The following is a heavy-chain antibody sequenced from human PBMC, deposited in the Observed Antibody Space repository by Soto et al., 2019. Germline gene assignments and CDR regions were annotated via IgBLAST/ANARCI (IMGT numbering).Heavy chain of an antibody. V-gene: IGHV1-18*01. CDR2: ISAYNGNT. CDR3: ARTPDIVLMVYATRAYNWFDP. J-gene: IGHJ5*02. D-gene: IGHD2-8*01. Sequence: GASVKVSCKASGYTFTSYGISWVRQAPGQGLEWMGWISAYNGNTNYAQKLQGRVTMTTDTSTSTAYMELRSLRSDDTAVYYCARTPDIVLMVYATRAYNWFDPWGQGTLVTVSS. CDR1: GYTFTSYG.